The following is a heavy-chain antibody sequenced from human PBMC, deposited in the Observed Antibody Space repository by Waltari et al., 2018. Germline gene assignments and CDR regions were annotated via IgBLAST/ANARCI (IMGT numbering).Heavy chain of an antibody. CDR3: ARIVVESGPFDY. CDR1: GYSISRGYY. D-gene: IGHD2-15*01. CDR2: IYHSGST. Sequence: QVQLQESGPGLVKPSETLSLTCAVSGYSISRGYYWGWIRQPPGKGREWIGSIYHSGSTYYNPSLKSRVTISVDTSKNQFSLKLSSVTAADTAVYYCARIVVESGPFDYWGQGTLVTVSS. J-gene: IGHJ4*02. V-gene: IGHV4-38-2*01.